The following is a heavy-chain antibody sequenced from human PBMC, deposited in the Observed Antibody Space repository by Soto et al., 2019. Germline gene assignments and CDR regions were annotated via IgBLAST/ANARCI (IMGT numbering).Heavy chain of an antibody. J-gene: IGHJ5*02. V-gene: IGHV3-48*01. D-gene: IGHD2-15*01. Sequence: GGSLRLSCAASGFTFSSYSMNWVRQAPGKGLEWLSYISSISTTIYYADSVKGRFTISRDNAKNSLYLQMNSLRAEDTAVYYCARDGCSGSNCLNWFDPWGQGTLVTVSS. CDR2: ISSISTTI. CDR3: ARDGCSGSNCLNWFDP. CDR1: GFTFSSYS.